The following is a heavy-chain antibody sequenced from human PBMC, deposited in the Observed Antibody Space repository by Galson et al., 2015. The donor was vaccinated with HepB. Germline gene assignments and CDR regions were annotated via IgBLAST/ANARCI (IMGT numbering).Heavy chain of an antibody. J-gene: IGHJ4*02. V-gene: IGHV4-34*01. CDR2: INHSGST. D-gene: IGHD3-16*02. CDR3: ARGPASVVYDYVWGSSRQPLYYLDS. CDR1: GGSFSDYY. Sequence: SETLSLTCAVYGGSFSDYYWSWIRQPPGKGLEWIREINHSGSTNDNPSLKSRITISVDTSKNQFSLKLTSVTAADAAVYYCARGPASVVYDYVWGSSRQPLYYLDSWSQGTLLTVSS.